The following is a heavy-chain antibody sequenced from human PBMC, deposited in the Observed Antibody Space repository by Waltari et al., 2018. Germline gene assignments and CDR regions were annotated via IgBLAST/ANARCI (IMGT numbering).Heavy chain of an antibody. D-gene: IGHD3-10*01. CDR2: ISGSGGST. CDR1: GFTFSSYA. J-gene: IGHJ4*02. CDR3: ASTRQYYYGSGAGY. V-gene: IGHV3-23*04. Sequence: EVQLVESGGGLVQPGGSLRLSCAASGFTFSSYAMSWVSTAPGKGLEWVSAISGSGGSTYYADSVKGRFTISRDNSKNTLYLQMNSLRAEDTAVYYCASTRQYYYGSGAGYWGQGTLVTVSS.